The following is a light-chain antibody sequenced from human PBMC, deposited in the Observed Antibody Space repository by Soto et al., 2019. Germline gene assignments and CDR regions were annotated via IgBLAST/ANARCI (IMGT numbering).Light chain of an antibody. V-gene: IGKV3-15*01. J-gene: IGKJ1*01. CDR1: QSISSN. CDR3: QQYYNWPRT. Sequence: EILMTQSPATLSVFPGERATLSCRASQSISSNLAWYQQKPGQAPRLLTYGASTRATGIPARFSGSGSGTEFTLTISSLQPEDFAVYYCQQYYNWPRTFGQGTKVDIK. CDR2: GAS.